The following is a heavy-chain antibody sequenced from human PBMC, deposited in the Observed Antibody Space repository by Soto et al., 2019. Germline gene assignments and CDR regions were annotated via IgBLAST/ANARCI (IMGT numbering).Heavy chain of an antibody. V-gene: IGHV1-3*01. CDR2: INAGNGNT. J-gene: IGHJ6*02. CDR3: ARVQRAVAGTVYYYGMDV. D-gene: IGHD6-19*01. Sequence: ASVKVSCKASGYTFTSYAMHWVRQAPGQRLEWMGWINAGNGNTKYSQKFQGRVTITRDTSASTAYMELSSLRSEDTAVYYCARVQRAVAGTVYYYGMDVWGQVTTVTVSS. CDR1: GYTFTSYA.